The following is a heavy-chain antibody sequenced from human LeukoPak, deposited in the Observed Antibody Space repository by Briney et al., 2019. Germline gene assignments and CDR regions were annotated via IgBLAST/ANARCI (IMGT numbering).Heavy chain of an antibody. J-gene: IGHJ6*03. Sequence: GGSLRLSCAASGFTFSSYWMSWVRQAPGKGLEWVANIKQDGSGKYYVDSVKGRFTISRDNAKNSLYLQMNSLRAEDTAVYHCARLHYDFWSGYPYYYYYMDVWGKGTTVTVSS. CDR1: GFTFSSYW. D-gene: IGHD3-3*01. CDR2: IKQDGSGK. CDR3: ARLHYDFWSGYPYYYYYMDV. V-gene: IGHV3-7*01.